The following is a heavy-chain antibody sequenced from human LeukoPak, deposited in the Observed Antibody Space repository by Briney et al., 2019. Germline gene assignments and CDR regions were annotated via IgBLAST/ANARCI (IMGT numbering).Heavy chain of an antibody. V-gene: IGHV4-61*02. Sequence: PSQTLSLTCTVSGGSISSGSYYWSWIRQPAGKGLEWLGRIYTSGSTNYNPSLKSRVTISVDTSKNQFSLKLSSVTAADTAVYYCAGGGYDFWSGYYLSDYWGQGTLVTVSS. J-gene: IGHJ4*02. CDR1: GGSISSGSYY. CDR3: AGGGYDFWSGYYLSDY. CDR2: IYTSGST. D-gene: IGHD3-3*01.